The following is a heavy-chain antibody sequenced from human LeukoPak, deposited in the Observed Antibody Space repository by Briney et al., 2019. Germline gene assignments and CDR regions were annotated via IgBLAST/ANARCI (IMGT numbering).Heavy chain of an antibody. CDR3: ARDVNGGY. CDR2: IYYSGST. D-gene: IGHD2-8*01. V-gene: IGHV4-59*01. CDR1: GGYLSSYY. J-gene: IGHJ4*02. Sequence: PSETLSLTCTVSGGYLSSYYWNWIRQPPGKGLEWIGYIYYSGSTNYNPSLKRRVTISIDTSKNQFSLKLSSVTAADTAVYYCARDVNGGYWGQGTLVTVSS.